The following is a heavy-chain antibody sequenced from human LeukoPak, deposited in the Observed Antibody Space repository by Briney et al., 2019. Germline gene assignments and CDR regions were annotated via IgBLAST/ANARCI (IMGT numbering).Heavy chain of an antibody. CDR2: MSGDGARS. J-gene: IGHJ4*02. V-gene: IGHV3-64*02. Sequence: GGSLRLSCAGSGFSFSKYSFHWIRQAPGKGLQYVAVMSGDGARSFYAESAKGRFTIYRDISKNTVYLQMNSLRVEDTAVYYCARFGSGYYQFDYWGQGTLVTVSS. CDR1: GFSFSKYS. CDR3: ARFGSGYYQFDY. D-gene: IGHD3-22*01.